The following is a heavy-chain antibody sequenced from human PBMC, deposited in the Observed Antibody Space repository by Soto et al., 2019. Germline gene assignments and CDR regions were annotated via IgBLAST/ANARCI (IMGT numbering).Heavy chain of an antibody. V-gene: IGHV4-59*01. CDR1: YASINNYH. Sequence: SETLSLTCTVSYASINNYHWTWIRQPPGKGLEWIAYIYYTGTTNFNPSLKSRVTISMDTSKNQFSLKLSSVTAADTAVYYCARAYGGYADYWGQGALVTVSS. CDR2: IYYTGTT. CDR3: ARAYGGYADY. J-gene: IGHJ4*02. D-gene: IGHD5-12*01.